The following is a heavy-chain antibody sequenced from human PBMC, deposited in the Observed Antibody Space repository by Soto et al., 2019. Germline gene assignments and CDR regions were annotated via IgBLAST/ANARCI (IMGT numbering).Heavy chain of an antibody. CDR2: INPDSENT. CDR1: GYTFTSYY. V-gene: IGHV1-46*03. J-gene: IGHJ1*01. Sequence: QVQLVQSGAEAKQPGASVKISCKASGYTFTSYYMHWVRQAPGQGLEWMGIINPDSENTNYAQKFHGRVTLTRDTSTSPVYLELRSLRSEDSARDYCIRDAQLPRPAQYLDHWGQGTLGTVSP. CDR3: IRDAQLPRPAQYLDH.